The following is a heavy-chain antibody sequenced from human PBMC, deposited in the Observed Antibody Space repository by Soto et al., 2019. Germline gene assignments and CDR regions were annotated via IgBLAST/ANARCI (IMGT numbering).Heavy chain of an antibody. CDR1: GGSISSSNW. CDR2: IYHSGST. J-gene: IGHJ6*02. CDR3: ARVMRFLEWSSRRDYYYYGMDV. Sequence: QVQLQESGPGLVKPSGTLSLTCAVSGGSISSSNWWSWVRQPPGKGLEWIGEIYHSGSTNYNPSRKWRVTISGDKSKNQFSLKLSSVTAADTAVYYCARVMRFLEWSSRRDYYYYGMDVWGQGTTVTVSS. V-gene: IGHV4-4*02. D-gene: IGHD3-3*01.